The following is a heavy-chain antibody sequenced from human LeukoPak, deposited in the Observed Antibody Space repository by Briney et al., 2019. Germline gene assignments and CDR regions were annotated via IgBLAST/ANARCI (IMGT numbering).Heavy chain of an antibody. CDR3: ARGGSVYYDSSGQFDY. CDR1: GFTFSSYA. V-gene: IGHV3-30*04. J-gene: IGHJ4*02. CDR2: ISYDGSNK. Sequence: QSGGSLRLSCAASGFTFSSYAMHWVRQAPGKGLEWVAVISYDGSNKYYADSVKGRFTISRGNSKNTLYLQMNSLRAEYTAVYYCARGGSVYYDSSGQFDYWGQGTLVTVSS. D-gene: IGHD3-22*01.